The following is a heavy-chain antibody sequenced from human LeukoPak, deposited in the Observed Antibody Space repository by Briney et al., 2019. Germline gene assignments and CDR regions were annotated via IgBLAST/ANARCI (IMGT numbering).Heavy chain of an antibody. CDR3: ARGAYDSPFDY. D-gene: IGHD5-12*01. Sequence: SETLSLTCTVSGGSISSSSYYWGWIRQPPGKGLEWIGSIYYSGSTYYSPSLKSRVTISVDTSKNQFSLKLSSVTAADTAVYYCARGAYDSPFDYWGQGTLVTVSS. CDR2: IYYSGST. CDR1: GGSISSSSYY. V-gene: IGHV4-39*07. J-gene: IGHJ4*02.